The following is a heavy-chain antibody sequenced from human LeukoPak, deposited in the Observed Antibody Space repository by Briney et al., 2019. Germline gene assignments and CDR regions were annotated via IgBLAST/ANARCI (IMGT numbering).Heavy chain of an antibody. V-gene: IGHV3-30-3*01. D-gene: IGHD3-22*01. Sequence: SGGSLRLSCAAPGFTFSSYAIHWVRQAPGKGLEWVAVISYDGSNKYYADSVKGRFTISRDTSKNTLYLQMNSLRAEDTAVYYCARASFDGSGYFFYPPDYWGQGTLVTVSS. J-gene: IGHJ4*02. CDR2: ISYDGSNK. CDR1: GFTFSSYA. CDR3: ARASFDGSGYFFYPPDY.